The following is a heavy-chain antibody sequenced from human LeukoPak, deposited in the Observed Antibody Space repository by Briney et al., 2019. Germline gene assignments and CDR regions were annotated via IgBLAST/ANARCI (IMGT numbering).Heavy chain of an antibody. CDR2: TYYRSRWYN. J-gene: IGHJ5*02. CDR1: GDSISSNSAT. D-gene: IGHD6-6*01. CDR3: AKDRGGSSSDWVDP. V-gene: IGHV6-1*01. Sequence: SQTLSLTCAISGDSISSNSATWNWIRQSPSRGLEWLGRTYYRSRWYNDYAVSVKSRIIINSDTSKNQFSLQLNSVTPEDTAVYYCAKDRGGSSSDWVDPWGQGTLVIVSS.